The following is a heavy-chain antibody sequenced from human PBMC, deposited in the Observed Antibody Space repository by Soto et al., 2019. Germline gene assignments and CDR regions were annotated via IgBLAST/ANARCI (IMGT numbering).Heavy chain of an antibody. J-gene: IGHJ4*02. CDR3: ARFRPDSSGFYYDYFDY. Sequence: QVQLQESGPGLVKPSQTLSLTCTVSGGSMSSGGYYWSWIRQHPGKGLEWIGSIYYSGITSYNPSLKSRVTISVDTSKNRFSLRLSSVTAADTAVYFCARFRPDSSGFYYDYFDYWGQGTLVTVSS. D-gene: IGHD3-22*01. CDR2: IYYSGIT. V-gene: IGHV4-31*03. CDR1: GGSMSSGGYY.